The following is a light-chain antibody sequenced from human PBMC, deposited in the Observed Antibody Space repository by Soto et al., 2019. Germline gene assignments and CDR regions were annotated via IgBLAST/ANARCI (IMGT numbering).Light chain of an antibody. J-gene: IGLJ2*01. CDR2: EVT. V-gene: IGLV2-8*01. CDR1: SSDVGGYNC. Sequence: QSVLTQPPSASGSPGQSVTISCTGTSSDVGGYNCVSWYQHHPGKAPKLMIYEVTKRPSGVPDRFSGSKSGSTASLTVSGLQPEDEADYYCTSFAGINNPVVFGGGTKVTVL. CDR3: TSFAGINNPVV.